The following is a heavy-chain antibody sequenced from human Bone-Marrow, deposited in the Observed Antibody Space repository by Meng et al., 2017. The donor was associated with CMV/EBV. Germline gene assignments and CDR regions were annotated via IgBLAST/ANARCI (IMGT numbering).Heavy chain of an antibody. CDR2: ISAYNGNT. CDR1: GGTFSSYA. V-gene: IGHV1-18*01. Sequence: ASVKVSCKASGGTFSSYAISWVRQAPGQGLEWMGWISAYNGNTNYAQKLQGRVTMTTDTSTSTAYMELSSLRSEDTAVYYCARGRRYCSRTSCYYFDYWGQGTLVTVSS. CDR3: ARGRRYCSRTSCYYFDY. J-gene: IGHJ4*02. D-gene: IGHD2-2*01.